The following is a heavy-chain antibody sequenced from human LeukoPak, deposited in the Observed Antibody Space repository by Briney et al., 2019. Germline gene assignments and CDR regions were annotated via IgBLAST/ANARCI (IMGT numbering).Heavy chain of an antibody. J-gene: IGHJ6*03. Sequence: GGSLRLSCAASGFTFSSYEMNWVRQAPGKGLEWVSYISSSGSTIYYADSVKGRFTISRDNAKNSLYLQMNSLRAEDTAVYYCAKRARGSSWYPNYYYYYMDVWGKGTTVTVSS. CDR1: GFTFSSYE. CDR3: AKRARGSSWYPNYYYYYMDV. D-gene: IGHD6-13*01. V-gene: IGHV3-48*03. CDR2: ISSSGSTI.